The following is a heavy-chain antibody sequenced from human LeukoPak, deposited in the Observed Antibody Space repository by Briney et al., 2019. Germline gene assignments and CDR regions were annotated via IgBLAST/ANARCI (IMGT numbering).Heavy chain of an antibody. CDR2: IYPGDSDT. CDR3: ARLTRIAVAGPDY. CDR1: GSIFTSYW. Sequence: GASLQISCKGSGSIFTSYWIGWGRPVPGKGLEWMGIIYPGDSDTRYSPSFQGQVTISADKSISTAYLQWSSLKASDTAMYYCARLTRIAVAGPDYWGQGTLVTVSS. J-gene: IGHJ4*02. V-gene: IGHV5-51*01. D-gene: IGHD6-19*01.